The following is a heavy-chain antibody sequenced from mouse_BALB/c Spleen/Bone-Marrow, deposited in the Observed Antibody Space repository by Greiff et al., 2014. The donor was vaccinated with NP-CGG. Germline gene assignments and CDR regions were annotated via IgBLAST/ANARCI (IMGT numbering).Heavy chain of an antibody. J-gene: IGHJ3*01. V-gene: IGHV14-3*02. CDR3: AACYCGRSDGFAY. CDR1: GFNIKDTY. Sequence: EVQLQQSGAELVKPGASVKLSCTASGFNIKDTYMHWVKQRPEQGLEWIGRIDPANGNTNYDPKFQGKATITADTSSNTTYLQHSSLTTEDTAVYYCAACYCGRSDGFAYWGQGTLVTVSA. CDR2: IDPANGNT. D-gene: IGHD1-1*01.